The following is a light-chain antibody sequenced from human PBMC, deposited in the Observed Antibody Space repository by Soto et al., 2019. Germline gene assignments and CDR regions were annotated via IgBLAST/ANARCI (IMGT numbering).Light chain of an antibody. V-gene: IGKV1-9*01. CDR1: QGISNY. CDR3: LQLTRYPLT. Sequence: DIQLTQSPSFLSASVGDRVTITCRASQGISNYLAWYQQKPWKAPELLVYSASTVQSGVPSRFSGGGSETEFSLTIGTLQPEDFATYYCLQLTRYPLTFGGRTKV. J-gene: IGKJ4*01. CDR2: SAS.